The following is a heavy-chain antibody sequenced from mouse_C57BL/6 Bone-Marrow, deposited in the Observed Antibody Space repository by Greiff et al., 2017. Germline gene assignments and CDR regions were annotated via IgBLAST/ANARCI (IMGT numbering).Heavy chain of an antibody. V-gene: IGHV1-26*01. CDR3: ARSGGPGYFDV. J-gene: IGHJ1*03. Sequence: VQLQQSGPELVKPGASVKISCKASGYTFTDYYMNWVKQSHGKSLEWIGDINPNNGGTSYNQKFKGKATLTVDKSSSTAYMELRSLTSEDSAVYYCARSGGPGYFDVWGTGTTVTVSS. CDR2: INPNNGGT. CDR1: GYTFTDYY. D-gene: IGHD4-1*01.